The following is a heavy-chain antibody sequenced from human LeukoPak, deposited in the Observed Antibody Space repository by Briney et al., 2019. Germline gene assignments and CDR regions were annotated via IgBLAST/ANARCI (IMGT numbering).Heavy chain of an antibody. CDR1: GYTFTGYY. CDR2: INPNSGGT. D-gene: IGHD3-9*01. V-gene: IGHV1-2*02. Sequence: VAPVKVSCKASGYTFTGYYMHWVRQAPGQGLEWMGWINPNSGGTNYAQKFQGRVTMTRDTSISTAYMELSRLRSDDTAVYYCARDRYFDWLSYGNWFDPWGQGTLVTVSS. J-gene: IGHJ5*02. CDR3: ARDRYFDWLSYGNWFDP.